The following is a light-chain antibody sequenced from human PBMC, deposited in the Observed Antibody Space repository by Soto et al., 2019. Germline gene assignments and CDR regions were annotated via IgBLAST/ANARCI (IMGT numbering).Light chain of an antibody. J-gene: IGKJ2*01. Sequence: EIVLTQSPGTLSLSPGETSSLSCWASQSIISNFLAWYQQRRGQPPRLLIYASSRRASGIPARFTCSWSGTAFTLTNSRVEPEDSAVYYCQQTFHSPRTFGQGTRLEI. CDR1: QSIISNF. V-gene: IGKV3-20*01. CDR2: ASS. CDR3: QQTFHSPRT.